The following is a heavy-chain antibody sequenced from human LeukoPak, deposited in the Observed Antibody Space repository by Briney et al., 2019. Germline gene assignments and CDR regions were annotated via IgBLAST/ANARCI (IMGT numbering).Heavy chain of an antibody. D-gene: IGHD6-13*01. Sequence: SETLSLTCTVSGGSISSSSYYWGWIRQPPGKGLEWIGSIYYSGSTYYNPSLKSRVTISVDTSKNQFSLKLSSVTAADTAVYYCATRGSSSWDIDDGWFDPWGQGTLVTVSS. V-gene: IGHV4-39*07. CDR3: ATRGSSSWDIDDGWFDP. CDR1: GGSISSSSYY. CDR2: IYYSGST. J-gene: IGHJ5*02.